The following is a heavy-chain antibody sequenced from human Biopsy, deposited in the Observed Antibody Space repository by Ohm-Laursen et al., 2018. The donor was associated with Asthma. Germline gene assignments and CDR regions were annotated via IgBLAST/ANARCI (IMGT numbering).Heavy chain of an antibody. V-gene: IGHV3-23*01. D-gene: IGHD6-19*01. CDR2: ISGSGGST. CDR1: GFTFRAYS. J-gene: IGHJ4*02. CDR3: AKEGVAGTHIED. Sequence: SLRLSCSASGFTFRAYSMSWVRQAPGKGLEWVSAISGSGGSTYYADSVKGRFTISRDNSKNTLSLQMNSLTAEDTAVYYCAKEGVAGTHIEDWGQGTLVTVSS.